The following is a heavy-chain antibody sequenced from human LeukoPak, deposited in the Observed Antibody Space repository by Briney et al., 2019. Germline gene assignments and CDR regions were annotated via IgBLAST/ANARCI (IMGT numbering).Heavy chain of an antibody. CDR2: IIPIFGTA. Sequence: GSSVKVSCKASGGTFSSYAISWVRQAPGQGLEWMGGIIPIFGTANYAQKFQGRVTITSDESTSTAYMELSSLRSEDTAVYYCARGYSYGYWAFDYWGQGTLVTVSS. CDR1: GGTFSSYA. D-gene: IGHD5-18*01. J-gene: IGHJ4*02. CDR3: ARGYSYGYWAFDY. V-gene: IGHV1-69*01.